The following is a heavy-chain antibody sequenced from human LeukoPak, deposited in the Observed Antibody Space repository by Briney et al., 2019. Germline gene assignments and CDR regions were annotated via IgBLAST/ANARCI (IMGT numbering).Heavy chain of an antibody. D-gene: IGHD1-26*01. CDR1: GGTFSSYA. Sequence: SVKVSCKASGGTFSSYAISWVRQAPGQGLEWMGGIIPIFGTANYAQKFQGRVTITADESTSTAYMELSSLRAEDTAVYYCAKDLDYSGSLGWFDPWGQGTLVTVSS. J-gene: IGHJ5*02. CDR2: IIPIFGTA. CDR3: AKDLDYSGSLGWFDP. V-gene: IGHV1-69*13.